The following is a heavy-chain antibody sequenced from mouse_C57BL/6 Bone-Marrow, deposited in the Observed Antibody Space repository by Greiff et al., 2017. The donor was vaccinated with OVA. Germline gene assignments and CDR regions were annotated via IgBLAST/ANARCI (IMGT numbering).Heavy chain of an antibody. CDR3: ARSHYYGSSFYAMDY. Sequence: VQLQQSGPELVKPGASVKLSCKASGYTFTSYDINWVKQRPGQGLEWIGWIFPRDGSTKYNEKFKGKATLTVDTSSSTAYMELHSLTSEDSAVYCWARSHYYGSSFYAMDYGGQGTSVTVSS. CDR1: GYTFTSYD. J-gene: IGHJ4*01. V-gene: IGHV1-85*01. D-gene: IGHD1-1*01. CDR2: IFPRDGST.